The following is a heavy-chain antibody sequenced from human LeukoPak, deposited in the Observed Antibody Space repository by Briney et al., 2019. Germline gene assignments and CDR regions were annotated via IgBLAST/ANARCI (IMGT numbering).Heavy chain of an antibody. CDR1: GGSFSGYY. V-gene: IGHV4-34*01. CDR3: ARASEDYYYYYMDV. CDR2: INHSGST. J-gene: IGHJ6*03. D-gene: IGHD1-14*01. Sequence: PSETLSLTCAVYGGSFSGYYWSWIRQPPGKGLEWIGEINHSGSTNYNPSLKSRVTISVDTSKNQFSLKLSSVTAADTAVYYCARASEDYYYYYMDVWGKGTTVTISS.